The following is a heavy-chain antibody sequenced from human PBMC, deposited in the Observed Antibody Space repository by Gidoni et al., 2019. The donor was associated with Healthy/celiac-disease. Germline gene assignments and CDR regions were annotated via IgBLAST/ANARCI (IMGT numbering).Heavy chain of an antibody. CDR2: IKSKTDGGTT. CDR3: TTETSYYDSSGYYYSFDY. J-gene: IGHJ4*02. CDR1: GFTFSNPW. Sequence: EVQLVESGGGLVKPGGSLRLSCAASGFTFSNPWMSWVRQAPGKGLELVGRIKSKTDGGTTDYAAPVKGRFTISRDDSKNTLYLQMNSLKTEDTAVYYCTTETSYYDSSGYYYSFDYWGQGTLVTVSS. D-gene: IGHD3-22*01. V-gene: IGHV3-15*01.